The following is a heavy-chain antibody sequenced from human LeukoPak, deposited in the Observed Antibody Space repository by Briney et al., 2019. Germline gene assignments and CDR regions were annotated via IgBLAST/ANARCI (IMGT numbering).Heavy chain of an antibody. V-gene: IGHV3-23*01. D-gene: IGHD3-9*01. CDR1: GFTFRSYA. CDR2: ISPNDGST. J-gene: IGHJ4*02. CDR3: AKAMTSSTYYFDS. Sequence: GGSLRLSCTASGFTFRSYAMNWVRQAPGKGLEWVSVISPNDGSTYYADSVRGRFTISRDNSKNTLFLQMNGLRAEDTAIYYCAKAMTSSTYYFDSWGQGTLVTVSS.